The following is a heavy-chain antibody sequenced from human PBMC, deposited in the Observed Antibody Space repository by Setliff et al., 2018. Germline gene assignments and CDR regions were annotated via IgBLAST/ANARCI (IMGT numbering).Heavy chain of an antibody. V-gene: IGHV4-38-2*01. J-gene: IGHJ3*01. CDR3: ASPRRDDLDSPFDAFDL. Sequence: PSETLSLTCDVSGISITSGHYWGWIRQSPGEGLEWIATIYHRGRRYYNPSLDSRVTISLDASKNQYPLRLSSVTAADTAVYYCASPRRDDLDSPFDAFDLWGQGTKVTVSS. D-gene: IGHD3-3*01. CDR1: GISITSGHY. CDR2: IYHRGRR.